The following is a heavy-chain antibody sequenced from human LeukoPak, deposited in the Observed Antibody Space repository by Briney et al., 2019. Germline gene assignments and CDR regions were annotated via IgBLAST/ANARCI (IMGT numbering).Heavy chain of an antibody. CDR1: GFTFSSYS. D-gene: IGHD1-26*01. J-gene: IGHJ4*02. CDR2: ISSSSSYI. Sequence: GGSLRLSCAASGFTFSSYSMNWVRQAPGKGLEWVSSISSSSSYIYYADSVKGRFTISRDNAKNSLYLQMNILRAEDTAVYYCARAVGATDYWGQGPLVTVSS. CDR3: ARAVGATDY. V-gene: IGHV3-21*01.